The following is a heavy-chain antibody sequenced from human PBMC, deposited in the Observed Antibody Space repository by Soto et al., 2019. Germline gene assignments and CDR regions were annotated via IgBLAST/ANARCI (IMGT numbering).Heavy chain of an antibody. V-gene: IGHV5-10-1*01. J-gene: IGHJ5*02. Sequence: GESLKISCKGSGYSFSSYWISWVRQMPGKGLEWMGRIDPSDSYTNYSPSFQGHVTISADKSISTAYLQWSSLKASDTAMYYCARHAGGRYNWFDPWGQGTLVTVSS. CDR3: ARHAGGRYNWFDP. D-gene: IGHD6-19*01. CDR2: IDPSDSYT. CDR1: GYSFSSYW.